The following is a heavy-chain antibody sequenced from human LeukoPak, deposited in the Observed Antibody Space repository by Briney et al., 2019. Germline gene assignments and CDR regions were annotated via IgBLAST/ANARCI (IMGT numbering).Heavy chain of an antibody. J-gene: IGHJ4*02. V-gene: IGHV3-48*01. Sequence: GGSLRLSCAASGFTFSSYSMNWVRQAPGKGLEWVSHITASGTAMFYADSVKGRFTISRDNAKNSLYLQMNSLRVEDTAVYYCASSGSYRFDYWGQGTLVTVSS. D-gene: IGHD1-26*01. CDR3: ASSGSYRFDY. CDR2: ITASGTAM. CDR1: GFTFSSYS.